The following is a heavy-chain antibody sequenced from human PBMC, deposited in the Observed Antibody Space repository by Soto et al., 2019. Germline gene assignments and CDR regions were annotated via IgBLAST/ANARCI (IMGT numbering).Heavy chain of an antibody. Sequence: SVKVSCKASGGTFSSYAISWVRQAPGQGLEWMGGIIPIFGTANYAQKFQGRVTITADESMSTAYMELSSLRSEDTAVYYCARQYYYDSSGYYYGWFDPWGQGTLVTVSS. V-gene: IGHV1-69*13. CDR3: ARQYYYDSSGYYYGWFDP. D-gene: IGHD3-22*01. CDR1: GGTFSSYA. CDR2: IIPIFGTA. J-gene: IGHJ5*02.